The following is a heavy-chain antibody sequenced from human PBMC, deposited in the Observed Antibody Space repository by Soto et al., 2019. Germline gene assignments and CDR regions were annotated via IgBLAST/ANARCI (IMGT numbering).Heavy chain of an antibody. CDR3: AKTDPYIPEVPFDY. J-gene: IGHJ4*02. Sequence: QVQLQESGPGLVKPSGTLSLTCAVSGGSISSSNWWSWVRQPPGRGLEWIGEIYHSGNSNYNPSLMSRVTLSVDQSKNQFSLNLTSVTAADTAVYYCAKTDPYIPEVPFDYWGQGTLVTVSS. V-gene: IGHV4-4*02. CDR1: GGSISSSNW. D-gene: IGHD2-21*01. CDR2: IYHSGNS.